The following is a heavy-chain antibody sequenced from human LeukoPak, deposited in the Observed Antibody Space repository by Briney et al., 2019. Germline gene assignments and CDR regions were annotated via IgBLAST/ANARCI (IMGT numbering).Heavy chain of an antibody. CDR1: GFTFSNYE. J-gene: IGHJ3*02. Sequence: GGSLGLSCAASGFTFSNYEMNWVRQAPGKGLEWFSYISSSGTTKYYADSVKGRFTISRDNAKNSLYLQLNSLRAEDTAVYYCARDRDPGYYDTNGYRRVNAFDIWGQGTMVTVSS. D-gene: IGHD3-22*01. CDR2: ISSSGTTK. CDR3: ARDRDPGYYDTNGYRRVNAFDI. V-gene: IGHV3-48*03.